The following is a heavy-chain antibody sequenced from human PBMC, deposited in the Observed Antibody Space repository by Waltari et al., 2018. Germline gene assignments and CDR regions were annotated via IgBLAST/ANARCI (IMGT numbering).Heavy chain of an antibody. J-gene: IGHJ4*02. D-gene: IGHD3-22*01. CDR1: GYTFTGYY. CDR3: ARDAYDSHELGY. CDR2: INPNSGGT. V-gene: IGHV1-2*06. Sequence: VQLVQSGAEVKKPGESLKISCKASGYTFTGYYMHWVRQAPGQGLEWMGRINPNSGGTNYAQKFQGRVTMTRDTSISTAYMELSRLRSDDTAVYYCARDAYDSHELGYWGQGTLVTVSS.